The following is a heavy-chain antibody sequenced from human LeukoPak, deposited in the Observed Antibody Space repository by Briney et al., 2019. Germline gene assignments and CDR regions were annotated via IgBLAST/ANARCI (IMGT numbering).Heavy chain of an antibody. CDR3: AREVQEAFDI. V-gene: IGHV3-48*03. D-gene: IGHD1-1*01. J-gene: IGHJ3*02. CDR2: ISASGNTI. CDR1: GFTFSSYE. Sequence: GGSLRLSCAASGFTFSSYEMNWVRQAPGKGLEWVSYISASGNTIYYADSVKGRFTISRDSAKNSLYLQMSSLRAGDTAVYYCAREVQEAFDIWGQGTMVTVSS.